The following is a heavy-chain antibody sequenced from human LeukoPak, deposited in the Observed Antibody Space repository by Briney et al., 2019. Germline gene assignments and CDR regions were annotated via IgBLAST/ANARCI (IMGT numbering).Heavy chain of an antibody. CDR2: ISFDGNKK. CDR3: ARGYYDDSGYWRL. CDR1: GFPFSSYA. D-gene: IGHD3-22*01. V-gene: IGHV3-30*04. Sequence: GGSLRLSCAASGFPFSSYAMHWVRQAPGKGLEWVALISFDGNKKYYADSVKGRFTISRDNSKRTLSLQMNSLRAEDTAVYYCARGYYDDSGYWRLWGQGSLVTVSS. J-gene: IGHJ4*02.